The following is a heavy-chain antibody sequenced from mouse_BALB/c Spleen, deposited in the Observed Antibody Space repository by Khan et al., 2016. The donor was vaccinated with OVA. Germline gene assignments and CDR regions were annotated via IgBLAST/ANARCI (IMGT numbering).Heavy chain of an antibody. V-gene: IGHV1-77*01. CDR2: ISPGSGDT. CDR3: ARRNYFGYTFAY. Sequence: QVQLQQSGAELARPGASVKLSCKASGYTFTDYYINWVKQRTGQGLEWIGDISPGSGDTSYHERFKGKATLTADKSSSTSYMQLSSLTSEASAAFFCARRNYFGYTFAYWGQGTLVTVSA. J-gene: IGHJ3*01. D-gene: IGHD1-2*01. CDR1: GYTFTDYY.